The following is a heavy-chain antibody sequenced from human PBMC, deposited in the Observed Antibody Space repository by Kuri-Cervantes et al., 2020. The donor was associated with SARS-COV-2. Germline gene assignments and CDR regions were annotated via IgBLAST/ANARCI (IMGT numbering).Heavy chain of an antibody. CDR2: ISGSGGST. J-gene: IGHJ4*02. CDR3: AKDRAIVVVPAAMGIGY. Sequence: GGSLRLSCAASGFTSSSYAMSWVRQAPGKGLEWVSAISGSGGSTYYADSVKGRFTISRDNSKNTLYLQMNSLRAEDTAVYYCAKDRAIVVVPAAMGIGYWGQGTLVTVSS. D-gene: IGHD2-2*01. CDR1: GFTSSSYA. V-gene: IGHV3-23*01.